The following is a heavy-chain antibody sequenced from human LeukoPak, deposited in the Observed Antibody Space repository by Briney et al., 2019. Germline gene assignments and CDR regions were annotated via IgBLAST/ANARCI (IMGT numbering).Heavy chain of an antibody. D-gene: IGHD3-10*01. CDR1: GDAISTYC. CDR2: IANGRT. CDR3: ARDKAHSYGYYFDP. J-gene: IGHJ4*02. V-gene: IGHV4-4*08. Sequence: SETLSLTCTVSGDAISTYCWNWIRQTPGKGLEWVGHIANGRTDYNPSLKSRAIISVDTSKNQISLRLTSVTAADTAVYHCARDKAHSYGYYFDPWGPGTQVLVSS.